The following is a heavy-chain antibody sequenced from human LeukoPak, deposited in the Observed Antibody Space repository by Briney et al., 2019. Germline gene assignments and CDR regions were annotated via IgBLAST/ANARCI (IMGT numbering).Heavy chain of an antibody. Sequence: SETLSLTCAVYGGSFSGYYWSWIRQPPGKGLEWIGEINHSGSTNYNPSLKSRVTISVDTSKNQFSLKLSSVTAADTAVYYCARRPYYDILTGRFGELFPFDYWGQGTLVTVSS. D-gene: IGHD3-9*01. CDR1: GGSFSGYY. CDR2: INHSGST. CDR3: ARRPYYDILTGRFGELFPFDY. J-gene: IGHJ4*02. V-gene: IGHV4-34*01.